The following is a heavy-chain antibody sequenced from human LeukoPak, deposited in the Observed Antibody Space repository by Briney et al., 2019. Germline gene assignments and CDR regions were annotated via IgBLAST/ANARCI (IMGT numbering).Heavy chain of an antibody. J-gene: IGHJ3*02. D-gene: IGHD1-7*01. CDR1: GYTLTSYF. Sequence: ASVKVSCKASGYTLTSYFIHWARQAPGQGLEWMGIINPSGGSTSYAQKFQGRVTMTRDTSTSTVYMELSSLRSEDTAVYYCARDQDWNYALDIWGQGTMVTVSS. V-gene: IGHV1-46*01. CDR3: ARDQDWNYALDI. CDR2: INPSGGST.